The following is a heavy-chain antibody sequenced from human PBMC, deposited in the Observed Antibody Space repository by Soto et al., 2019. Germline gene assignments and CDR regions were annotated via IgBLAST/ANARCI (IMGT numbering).Heavy chain of an antibody. CDR2: INSSGGGT. J-gene: IGHJ4*02. D-gene: IGHD3-22*01. Sequence: ASVKVSCKASGYIFTKYSMHWVRQAPGQGLEWMGMINSSGGGTSYAQKFQGRVTMTRDTSTRIVYMELSSLRSEDTAVYYCARGYCDISARSYFDSWGQGTLVTVSS. V-gene: IGHV1-46*01. CDR3: ARGYCDISARSYFDS. CDR1: GYIFTKYS.